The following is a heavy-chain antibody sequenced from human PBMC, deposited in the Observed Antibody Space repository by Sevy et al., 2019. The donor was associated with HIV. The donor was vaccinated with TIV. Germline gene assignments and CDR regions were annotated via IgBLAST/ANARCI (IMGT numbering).Heavy chain of an antibody. D-gene: IGHD5-18*01. CDR3: ARDVDTAMRAFDH. CDR2: MIPILGIT. V-gene: IGHV1-69*04. J-gene: IGHJ4*02. CDR1: GGTFSSYG. Sequence: ASVKVSCKASGGTFSSYGISWVRQAPGQGLEWMGRMIPILGITNYAQKLQGRVTITADKSASTAYMELSSLRSEDTAVYYCARDVDTAMRAFDHWGQGTLVTVSS.